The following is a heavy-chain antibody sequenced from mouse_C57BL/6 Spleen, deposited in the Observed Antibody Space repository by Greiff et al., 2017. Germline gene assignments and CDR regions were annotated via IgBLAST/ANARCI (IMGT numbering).Heavy chain of an antibody. CDR3: TRSITTVVTSDV. V-gene: IGHV6-6*01. J-gene: IGHJ1*03. Sequence: EVKLVESGGGLVQPGGSMKLSCAASGFTFSDAWMDWVRQSPEKGLEWVAEIRNKANNHATYYAESVKGRFTISRDDSKSSDYLQMNSLRAEDTGIYYCTRSITTVVTSDVWGTGTTVTVSS. D-gene: IGHD1-1*01. CDR1: GFTFSDAW. CDR2: IRNKANNHAT.